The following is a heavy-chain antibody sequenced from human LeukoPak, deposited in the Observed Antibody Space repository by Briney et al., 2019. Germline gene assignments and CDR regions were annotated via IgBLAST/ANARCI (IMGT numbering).Heavy chain of an antibody. V-gene: IGHV3-74*01. D-gene: IGHD1-26*01. CDR2: INSDGSST. CDR1: GFTFSSYW. J-gene: IGHJ4*02. CDR3: ARGRGSYGAFDY. Sequence: GGSLRLSCAASGFTFSSYWMIWVRQAPGKGLVWVSRINSDGSSTSYADSVKGRFTISRDNAKNTLYLQMNSLRAEDTAVYYCARGRGSYGAFDYWGQGTLVTVSS.